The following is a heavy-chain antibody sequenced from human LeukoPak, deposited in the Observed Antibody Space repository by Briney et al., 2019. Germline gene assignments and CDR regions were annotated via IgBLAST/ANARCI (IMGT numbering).Heavy chain of an antibody. D-gene: IGHD6-19*01. CDR2: IYSGGST. Sequence: GGSLRLSCAASGFTVSSNYMSWVRQAPGKGLEWVSVIYSGGSTYYADSVKGRFTISRDNAKNSLYLQMNSLRAEDTAVYYCARASTLKQSGLNAFDIWGQGTMVTVSS. CDR1: GFTVSSNY. J-gene: IGHJ3*02. V-gene: IGHV3-53*01. CDR3: ARASTLKQSGLNAFDI.